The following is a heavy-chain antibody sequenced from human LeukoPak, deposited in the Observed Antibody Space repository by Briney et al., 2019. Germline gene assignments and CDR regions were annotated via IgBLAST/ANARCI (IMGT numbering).Heavy chain of an antibody. D-gene: IGHD7-27*01. CDR3: ARARTGDSDY. Sequence: ASVKVSCKASGYTFVNYYIHWVRQAPGQGLEWMGLINPGGGSTTYSQKFQGRVTMTRGTSTSTVYMELNSLTSEDTAVYFCARARTGDSDYWGQGTLVTVSS. CDR1: GYTFVNYY. V-gene: IGHV1-46*01. J-gene: IGHJ4*02. CDR2: INPGGGST.